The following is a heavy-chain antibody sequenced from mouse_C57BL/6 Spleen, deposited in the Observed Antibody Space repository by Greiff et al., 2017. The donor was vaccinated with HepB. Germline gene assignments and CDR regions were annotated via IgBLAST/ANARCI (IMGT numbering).Heavy chain of an antibody. CDR1: GYTFTSYW. D-gene: IGHD1-1*01. CDR3: ARSEGTTVVNAMDY. Sequence: VQLQQPGAELVKPGASVKLSCKASGYTFTSYWMQWVKQRPGQGLEWIGEIDPSDSYTNYNQKFKSKATLTVDTSSSTAYMQLSSLTSEDSAVYYCARSEGTTVVNAMDYWGQGTSVTVSS. CDR2: IDPSDSYT. V-gene: IGHV1-50*01. J-gene: IGHJ4*01.